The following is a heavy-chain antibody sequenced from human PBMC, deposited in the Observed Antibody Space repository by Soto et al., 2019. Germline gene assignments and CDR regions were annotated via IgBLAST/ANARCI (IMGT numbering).Heavy chain of an antibody. J-gene: IGHJ4*02. CDR1: GGSISSYY. CDR2: IYYSGST. V-gene: IGHV4-59*01. CDR3: ARAGLGGQWRYFDY. D-gene: IGHD6-19*01. Sequence: SETLSLTCTVSGGSISSYYWSWIRQPPGKGLEWIGYIYYSGSTNYNPSLKSRVTISVDTSKNQFSLKLSSVTAADTAVYYCARAGLGGQWRYFDYWGQGTLVTVSS.